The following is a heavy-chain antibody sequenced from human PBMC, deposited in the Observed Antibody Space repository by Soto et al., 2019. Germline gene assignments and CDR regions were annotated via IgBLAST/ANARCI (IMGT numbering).Heavy chain of an antibody. Sequence: PGGSLRLSCAASGFTFSSYGMHWVRQAPGKGLEWVAVIWYDGSNKYYADSVKGRFTISRDNSKNTLYLQMNSLRAEDTAVYYCARDLYYYDSSGPFDYWGQGTLVTVSS. J-gene: IGHJ4*02. V-gene: IGHV3-33*01. D-gene: IGHD3-22*01. CDR1: GFTFSSYG. CDR3: ARDLYYYDSSGPFDY. CDR2: IWYDGSNK.